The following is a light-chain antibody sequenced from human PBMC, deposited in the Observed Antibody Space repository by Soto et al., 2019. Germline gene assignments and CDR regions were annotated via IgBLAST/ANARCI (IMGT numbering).Light chain of an antibody. Sequence: EIVMTQSPATLSVSPGERATLSCRASESVSSNLAWYQLKPGQAPRVLIYGASTRATGIPARFSGSGSGTEFTLTINSLQSEDFAVYYCQQYKNWFGSFG. CDR3: QQYKNWFGS. CDR1: ESVSSN. V-gene: IGKV3-15*01. CDR2: GAS. J-gene: IGKJ1*01.